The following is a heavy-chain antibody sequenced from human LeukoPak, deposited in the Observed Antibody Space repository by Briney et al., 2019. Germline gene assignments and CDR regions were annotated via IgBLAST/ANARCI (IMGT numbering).Heavy chain of an antibody. Sequence: SETLSLTCTVSGGSVTSGSHYWSWVRQPPGRGLEWIGNIYYSGNANYNPSLKSRVTMSVDRSKNQLSLKLSSVTAADTAVYYCAGVQSQNYHAMDVWGPGTPVTVSS. D-gene: IGHD1-7*01. CDR1: GGSVTSGSHY. V-gene: IGHV4-61*01. CDR3: AGVQSQNYHAMDV. J-gene: IGHJ6*02. CDR2: IYYSGNA.